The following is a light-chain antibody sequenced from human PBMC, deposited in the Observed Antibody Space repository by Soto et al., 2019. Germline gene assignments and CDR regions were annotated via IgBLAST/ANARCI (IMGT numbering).Light chain of an antibody. V-gene: IGKV3-15*01. CDR2: VAS. Sequence: EMVMTQSPATLSVSPGERATLSCRASQSVSTNLAWYQHKPGQPPGLLFYVASTRATGIPARFSGSASGTEFTLTIGSLQSEDFAVYYCQQYYNWPPMYTFGQGTKLEIK. CDR3: QQYYNWPPMYT. CDR1: QSVSTN. J-gene: IGKJ2*01.